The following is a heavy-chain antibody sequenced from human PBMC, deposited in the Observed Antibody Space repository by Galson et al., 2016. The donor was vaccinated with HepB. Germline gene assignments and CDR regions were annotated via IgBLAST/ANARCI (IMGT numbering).Heavy chain of an antibody. CDR1: GFTFSSYA. D-gene: IGHD2-21*01. J-gene: IGHJ6*02. CDR2: ISDSGRST. V-gene: IGHV3-23*01. CDR3: ARALVSGDYSYYYGMDV. Sequence: SLRLSCAASGFTFSSYAMSWVRQAPGKGLEWVSTISDSGRSTYHADSVRGRFTISRDNSKYTLYLQMDSLRAGDAAVYHCARALVSGDYSYYYGMDVWGQGTTVTVSS.